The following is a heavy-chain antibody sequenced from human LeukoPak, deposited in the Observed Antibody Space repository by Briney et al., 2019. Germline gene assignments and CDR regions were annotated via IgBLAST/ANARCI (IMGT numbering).Heavy chain of an antibody. J-gene: IGHJ5*02. V-gene: IGHV3-7*01. D-gene: IGHD6-13*01. CDR2: IKPDGSEK. Sequence: GGSLRLSCAASGFTFSIYWMSWVRQAPGKGLEWVANIKPDGSEKYYADSAKGRFTISRDNAKMSLYLQMNSLRAEDTAVYYCAKDLGNVDIAAAGLNWFDPWGQGTLVTVSS. CDR3: AKDLGNVDIAAAGLNWFDP. CDR1: GFTFSIYW.